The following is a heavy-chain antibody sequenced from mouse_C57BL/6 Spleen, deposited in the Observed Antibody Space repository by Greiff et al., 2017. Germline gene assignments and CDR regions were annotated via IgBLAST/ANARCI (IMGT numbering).Heavy chain of an antibody. D-gene: IGHD2-4*01. CDR2: IYPGDGDT. V-gene: IGHV1-82*01. CDR1: GYAFSSSW. CDR3: AKSTMITRYYFDY. J-gene: IGHJ2*01. Sequence: VKLMESGPELVKPGASVKISCKASGYAFSSSWMNWVKQRPGKGLEWIGRIYPGDGDTNYNGKFKGKATLTADKSSSTAYMQLSSLTSEDSAVYFGAKSTMITRYYFDYWSQGTTLTVSS.